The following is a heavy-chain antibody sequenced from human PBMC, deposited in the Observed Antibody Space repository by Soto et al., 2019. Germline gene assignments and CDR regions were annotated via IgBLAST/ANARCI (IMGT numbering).Heavy chain of an antibody. V-gene: IGHV1-2*02. CDR2: INPNSGGT. Sequence: GASVKVSCKASGGTVSSYAISWVRQAPGLGLEWMGWINPNSGGTKSAEKFQGRVTMTRDTSISTAYMELSRLTSDDTAVYYCASAAVTGTAGLDFWGQGTQVTVSS. CDR3: ASAAVTGTAGLDF. D-gene: IGHD6-19*01. J-gene: IGHJ4*02. CDR1: GGTVSSYA.